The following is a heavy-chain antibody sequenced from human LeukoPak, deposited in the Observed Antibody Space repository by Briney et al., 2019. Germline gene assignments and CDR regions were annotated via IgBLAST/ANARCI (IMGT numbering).Heavy chain of an antibody. J-gene: IGHJ5*02. D-gene: IGHD1-1*01. V-gene: IGHV1-69*05. CDR2: IIPIFGTA. CDR3: TRGPFLNGNAYNWFDP. CDR1: GGTFNSYA. Sequence: SVKVSCKAPGGTFNSYAISWVRQAPGPGLEWMGGIIPIFGTANYAQKFQGRVAIARDTSTSTVYLELNNLSSDDTAMYYCTRGPFLNGNAYNWFDPWGQGTLVTVSS.